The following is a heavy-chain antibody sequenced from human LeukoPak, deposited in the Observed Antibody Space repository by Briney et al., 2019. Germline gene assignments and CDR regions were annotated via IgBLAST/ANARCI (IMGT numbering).Heavy chain of an antibody. CDR3: ARGRRYSSKSWFDP. CDR1: GYTFTSYD. D-gene: IGHD6-13*01. CDR2: MNPNSGNT. J-gene: IGHJ5*02. Sequence: ASVKVSCKASGYTFTSYDINWVRQATGQGLEWMGWMNPNSGNTGYAQKFQGRGTMTRNTSISTAYMELSSLRSEDTAVYYCARGRRYSSKSWFDPWGQGTLVTVSS. V-gene: IGHV1-8*01.